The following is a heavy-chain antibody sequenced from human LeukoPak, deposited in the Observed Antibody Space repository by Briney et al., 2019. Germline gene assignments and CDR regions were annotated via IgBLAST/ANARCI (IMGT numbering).Heavy chain of an antibody. CDR2: ISGSGGST. CDR3: AKDPGRGTPTSNHLQRMDV. V-gene: IGHV3-23*01. Sequence: GGSLRLSCVVSGVTFSSYAVNWVRQAPEKGLGWVSGISGSGGSTYYTDSVKGRFTISRDNSKNTLYLQLNSLRAEDSAIYYCAKDPGRGTPTSNHLQRMDVRGQGTTVTVSS. J-gene: IGHJ6*02. CDR1: GVTFSSYA. D-gene: IGHD1-14*01.